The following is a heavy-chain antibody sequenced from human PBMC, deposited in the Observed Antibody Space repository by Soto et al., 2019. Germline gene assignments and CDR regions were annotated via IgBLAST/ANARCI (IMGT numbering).Heavy chain of an antibody. D-gene: IGHD6-19*01. CDR1: GGTFSSYA. V-gene: IGHV1-69*01. Sequence: QVQLVQSGAEVKKPGSAVKVSCKASGGTFSSYAISWVRQAPGQGLEWMGGIIPIFGTANYAQKFQGRVTITADESTSTAYMELSSLTSEDTAVYYCARFLYRHSIAVAGFDYWGQGTLVTVSS. CDR3: ARFLYRHSIAVAGFDY. J-gene: IGHJ4*02. CDR2: IIPIFGTA.